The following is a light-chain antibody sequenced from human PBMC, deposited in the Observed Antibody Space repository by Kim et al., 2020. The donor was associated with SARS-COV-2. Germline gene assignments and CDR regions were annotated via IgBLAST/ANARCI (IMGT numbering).Light chain of an antibody. Sequence: SVGDRVPITCRASQGISSYLAWYQQKPGKAPKLLIYAASTLQSGVPSRFSGSGSGTDFTLTISSLQPEDFATYYCQQLNSYPGITFGQGTRLEIK. V-gene: IGKV1-9*01. CDR3: QQLNSYPGIT. J-gene: IGKJ5*01. CDR1: QGISSY. CDR2: AAS.